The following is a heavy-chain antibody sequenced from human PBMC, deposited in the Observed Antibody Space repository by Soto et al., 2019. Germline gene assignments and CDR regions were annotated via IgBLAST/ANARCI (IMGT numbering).Heavy chain of an antibody. J-gene: IGHJ4*02. D-gene: IGHD5-12*01. Sequence: ASVTVSCQASGYSFTSYGISWVRQAPGQGLEWMGWISAYNGNTNYAQKLQGRVTMTTDTSTSTAYMELRSLRSDDTAVYYCASGGYDLYFDYWGQGTLVTVSS. CDR3: ASGGYDLYFDY. CDR2: ISAYNGNT. V-gene: IGHV1-18*01. CDR1: GYSFTSYG.